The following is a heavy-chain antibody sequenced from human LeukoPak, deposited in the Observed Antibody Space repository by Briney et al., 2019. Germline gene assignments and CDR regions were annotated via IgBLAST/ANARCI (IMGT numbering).Heavy chain of an antibody. V-gene: IGHV4-34*01. Sequence: PSETLSLTCAVYGGSFSGYYWSWLRQPPGKGLEWIGEINHSGSTNYNPSLKSRVTISVDTSKNQFSLKLSSVTAADTAVYYCARDPDYESYDFWSGYSVELGFDPWGQGTLVTVSS. CDR2: INHSGST. CDR1: GGSFSGYY. D-gene: IGHD3-3*01. J-gene: IGHJ5*02. CDR3: ARDPDYESYDFWSGYSVELGFDP.